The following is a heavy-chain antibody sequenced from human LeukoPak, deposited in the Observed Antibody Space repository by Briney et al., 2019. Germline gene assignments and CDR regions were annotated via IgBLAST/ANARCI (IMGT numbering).Heavy chain of an antibody. Sequence: SETLSLTCAVYGGSFSGYYWSWIRQPPGKGLEWIGEINHSGSTNYNPSLKSRVTISVDTSKNQFSLKLSSVTAADTAVYYCARAYSGWPDYYYYMDVWGKGTTVTISS. CDR2: INHSGST. D-gene: IGHD1-26*01. V-gene: IGHV4-34*01. CDR1: GGSFSGYY. J-gene: IGHJ6*03. CDR3: ARAYSGWPDYYYYMDV.